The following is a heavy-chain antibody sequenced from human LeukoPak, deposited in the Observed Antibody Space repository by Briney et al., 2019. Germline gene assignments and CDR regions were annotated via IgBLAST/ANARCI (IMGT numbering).Heavy chain of an antibody. CDR1: GFTFSNYA. CDR2: ISGSGAGT. Sequence: PGGSLRLSCAASGFTFSNYAMSWVRQAPGKGLEWVSGISGSGAGTYYADSVKGRFTISRDNSKNTLYLQMNSLRAEDTAVYYCAKSVPTRGWYFDRWGRGTLVTVSS. J-gene: IGHJ2*01. CDR3: AKSVPTRGWYFDR. V-gene: IGHV3-23*01.